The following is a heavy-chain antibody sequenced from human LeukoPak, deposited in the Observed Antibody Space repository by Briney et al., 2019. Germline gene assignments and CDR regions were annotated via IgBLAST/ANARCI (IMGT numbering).Heavy chain of an antibody. J-gene: IGHJ4*02. CDR2: IKHDGSGE. D-gene: IGHD3-3*01. V-gene: IGHV3-7*01. Sequence: GSLRLSCAAFGFILSNFLMSLVRQAPGEGVGWVANIKHDGSGENYVDSVRGRFTISRENTKNLLYLQMSSLRAEDTAVYYCATDRGWRTSGYYLYYFEYWGQGTLVTFSS. CDR3: ATDRGWRTSGYYLYYFEY. CDR1: GFILSNFL.